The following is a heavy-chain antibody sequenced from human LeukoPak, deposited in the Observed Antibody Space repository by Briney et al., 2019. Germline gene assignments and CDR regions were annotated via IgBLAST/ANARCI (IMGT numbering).Heavy chain of an antibody. J-gene: IGHJ6*02. CDR1: GGTFSIYA. CDR3: ATSFSSGWYVNGMDV. Sequence: SVKVSCKSSGGTFSIYAISWVRQAPGQGLEWMGRIIPILGIANYAQKFQGRVTITADKSTSTAYMELSSLRSEDTAVYYCATSFSSGWYVNGMDVWGQGTTVTVSS. V-gene: IGHV1-69*04. D-gene: IGHD6-19*01. CDR2: IIPILGIA.